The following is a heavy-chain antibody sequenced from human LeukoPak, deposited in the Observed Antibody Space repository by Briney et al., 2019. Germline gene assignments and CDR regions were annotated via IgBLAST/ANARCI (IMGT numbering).Heavy chain of an antibody. D-gene: IGHD2-2*02. V-gene: IGHV4-61*10. Sequence: PSETLSLTCTVSGGSITSGTYYWTWIRQPAGKGLEWIGEINHSGSTNYNPSLKSRVTISVDTSKNQFSLKLSSVTAADTAVYYCARPSPHLALGYCSSTSCYNLAFDIWGQGTMVTVSS. CDR1: GGSITSGTYY. CDR2: INHSGST. J-gene: IGHJ3*02. CDR3: ARPSPHLALGYCSSTSCYNLAFDI.